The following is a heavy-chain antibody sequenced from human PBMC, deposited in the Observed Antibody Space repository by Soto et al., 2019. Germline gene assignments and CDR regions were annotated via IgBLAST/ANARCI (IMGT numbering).Heavy chain of an antibody. CDR2: IWYDGSNK. V-gene: IGHV3-33*01. Sequence: HPGGSLRLSCAASGFTFSSYGMHWVRQAPGKGLEWVAVIWYDGSNKYYADSVKGRFTISRDNSKNTLYLQMNSLRAEDTAVYYCARDHLRYCSSTSCYIPWFDPWGQGTLVTAPQ. J-gene: IGHJ5*02. CDR1: GFTFSSYG. CDR3: ARDHLRYCSSTSCYIPWFDP. D-gene: IGHD2-2*02.